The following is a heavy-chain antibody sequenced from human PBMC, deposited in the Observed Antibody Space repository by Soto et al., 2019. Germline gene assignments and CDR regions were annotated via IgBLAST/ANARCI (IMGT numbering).Heavy chain of an antibody. J-gene: IGHJ4*02. CDR2: MKMDGNRI. CDR1: GFTFSSYW. CDR3: VRGDGDRYDGHGYLGRH. Sequence: EVQLVESGGGLVQPGGSLRLSCAASGFTFSSYWMHWVRQAPGKGLEWVSRMKMDGNRISDVDSVKGRCTISRDNAKNTFYMEMNSARVEDTAVYYCVRGDGDRYDGHGYLGRHWGQGSLVTVSS. V-gene: IGHV3-74*01. D-gene: IGHD2-21*01.